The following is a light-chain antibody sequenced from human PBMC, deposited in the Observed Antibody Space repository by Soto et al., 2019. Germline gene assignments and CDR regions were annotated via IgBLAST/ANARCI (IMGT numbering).Light chain of an antibody. CDR3: SSYAGSNNFV. Sequence: QSVLTQPASVSGSPGQSITISCTGTSSDVGGYNYVSWYQHHPGKAPKLMIYEVSNRPSGVSNRFSGSKSGNTASLTISGLQAEDEADYYCSSYAGSNNFVFGTGTKV. V-gene: IGLV2-14*01. J-gene: IGLJ1*01. CDR1: SSDVGGYNY. CDR2: EVS.